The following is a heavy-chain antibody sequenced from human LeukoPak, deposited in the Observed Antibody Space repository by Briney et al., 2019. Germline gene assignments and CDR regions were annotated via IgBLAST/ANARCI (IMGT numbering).Heavy chain of an antibody. CDR2: ISTYKGKT. V-gene: IGHV1-18*01. CDR1: GYTFTTYD. J-gene: IGHJ4*02. CDR3: ARGGGGSGYLDY. D-gene: IGHD3-22*01. Sequence: ASVKVSCKASGYTFTTYDITWVRQAPGQGLEWMGRISTYKGKTYYAQELQGRVTMNTDTSTSTAYMDLRSLRSDDTALYYCARGGGGSGYLDYWGQGTLVTVSS.